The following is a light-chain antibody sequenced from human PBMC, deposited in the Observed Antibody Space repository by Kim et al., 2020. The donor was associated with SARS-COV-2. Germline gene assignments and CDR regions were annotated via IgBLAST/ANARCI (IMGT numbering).Light chain of an antibody. CDR2: GNN. CDR3: HSRDSSGNHPCV. V-gene: IGLV3-19*01. Sequence: LGQTVRITCQGDSLSSYYASWYQQKPGQAPVLLIYGNNKRPSGIPDRFSASRSGNTASLTITGAQAEDEADYYCHSRDSSGNHPCVFGTGTKVTVL. J-gene: IGLJ1*01. CDR1: SLSSYY.